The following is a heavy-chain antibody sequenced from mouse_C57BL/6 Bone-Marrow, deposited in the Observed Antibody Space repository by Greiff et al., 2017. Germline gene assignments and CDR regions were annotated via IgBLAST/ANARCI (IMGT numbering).Heavy chain of an antibody. V-gene: IGHV1-69*01. J-gene: IGHJ2*01. Sequence: QVQLQQPGAELVMPGASVKLSCKASGYTFTSYWMHWVKQRPGQGLEWIGEIDPSDSSTNYNQKFKGKSTLTVDKSSSTAYMQLSSLTSEDSAVYYCARLYDGYYFYFDYWGQGTTLTVSS. D-gene: IGHD2-3*01. CDR2: IDPSDSST. CDR1: GYTFTSYW. CDR3: ARLYDGYYFYFDY.